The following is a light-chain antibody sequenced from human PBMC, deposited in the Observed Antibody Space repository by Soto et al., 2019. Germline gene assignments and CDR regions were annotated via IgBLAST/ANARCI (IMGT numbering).Light chain of an antibody. J-gene: IGLJ1*01. Sequence: QAVVTQPTSVSGAPGQRVTISCTGSSSNIGAGYDVHWYQQLPGTAPKLLIYGNSNRPSGVPDRFSGSKSGTSASLAITGLQAQDEADYYCQSYDSSLSGLYVFGTGTQLTVL. CDR1: SSNIGAGYD. CDR2: GNS. V-gene: IGLV1-40*01. CDR3: QSYDSSLSGLYV.